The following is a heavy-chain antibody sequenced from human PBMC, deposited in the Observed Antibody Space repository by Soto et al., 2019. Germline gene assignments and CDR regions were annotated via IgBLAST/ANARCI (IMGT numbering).Heavy chain of an antibody. V-gene: IGHV3-43*01. D-gene: IGHD1-1*01. Sequence: ESLSLSWAACGFTFYDYTMHWVRQAPGKGLEWVSLISWDGGSTYYADSVKGRFTISRDNSKNSLYLQMNSLRTEDTALYYCAKDIGTWGMDVWGQGNTVTVSS. CDR2: ISWDGGST. CDR3: AKDIGTWGMDV. CDR1: GFTFYDYT. J-gene: IGHJ6*02.